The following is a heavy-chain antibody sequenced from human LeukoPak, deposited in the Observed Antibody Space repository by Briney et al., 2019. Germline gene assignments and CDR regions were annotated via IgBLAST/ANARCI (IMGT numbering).Heavy chain of an antibody. D-gene: IGHD6-13*01. V-gene: IGHV3-23*01. CDR1: GFTFSSYA. J-gene: IGHJ1*01. CDR2: ISGSGGST. CDR3: ADSSSWYRDEYFQH. Sequence: PGGSLRLSCAASGFTFSSYAMSWVRQAPGKGLEWVSAISGSGGSTYYADSVKGRLTISRDNSKNTLYLQMNSLRAEDTAVYYCADSSSWYRDEYFQHWGQGTLVTVSS.